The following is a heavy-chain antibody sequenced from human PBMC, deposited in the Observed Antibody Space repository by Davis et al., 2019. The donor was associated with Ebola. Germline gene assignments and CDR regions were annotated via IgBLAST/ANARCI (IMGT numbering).Heavy chain of an antibody. V-gene: IGHV3-21*01. CDR2: ISSSSSYI. D-gene: IGHD6-13*01. J-gene: IGHJ3*02. CDR3: ARLSAAAGTILDAFDI. Sequence: GESLKISCAASGFTFSSYSMNWVRQAPGKGLEWVSSISSSSSYIYYADSVKGRFTISRDNAKNSLYLQMNSLRAEDTAVYYCARLSAAAGTILDAFDIWGQGTMVTVSS. CDR1: GFTFSSYS.